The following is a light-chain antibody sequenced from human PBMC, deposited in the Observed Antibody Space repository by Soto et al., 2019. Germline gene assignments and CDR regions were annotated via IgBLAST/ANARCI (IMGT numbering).Light chain of an antibody. CDR3: QSYDSSLSGSV. CDR2: DNN. Sequence: QSVLTQAPSVSGAPGQRVTISCTGSSSNIGAGYDVHWYQQLPGTAPKLLIYDNNNRPSGVPDRFSDSKSGTSASLAITGLQAEDEADYHCQSYDSSLSGSVFGGGTKLTVL. CDR1: SSNIGAGYD. J-gene: IGLJ3*02. V-gene: IGLV1-40*01.